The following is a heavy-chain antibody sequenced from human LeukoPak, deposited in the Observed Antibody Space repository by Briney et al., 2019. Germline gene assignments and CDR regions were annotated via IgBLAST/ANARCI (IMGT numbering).Heavy chain of an antibody. Sequence: SETLSLTCTVSGGSISSYYWSWIRQPPGKGLEWIGYIYYSGSTNYNPSLKSRVTISVDTSKDQFSLKLSSVTAADTAVYYCARDLRSYDFWSGGNWFDPWGQGTLVTVSS. CDR2: IYYSGST. J-gene: IGHJ5*02. CDR3: ARDLRSYDFWSGGNWFDP. D-gene: IGHD3-3*01. V-gene: IGHV4-59*01. CDR1: GGSISSYY.